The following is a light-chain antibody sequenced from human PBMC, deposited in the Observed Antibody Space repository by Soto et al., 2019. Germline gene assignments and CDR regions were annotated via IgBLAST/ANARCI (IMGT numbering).Light chain of an antibody. CDR2: DVK. Sequence: QSALTQPASVSGSPGQSITISCTGTGRDIGGYNFVSWYQQHPGKAPKVLIYDVKNRPSGVSNRFSGSKSGSTASLTISGRPDEEEADYYCNSYRSMSTYVFGTGTKVTVL. J-gene: IGLJ1*01. CDR1: GRDIGGYNF. CDR3: NSYRSMSTYV. V-gene: IGLV2-14*03.